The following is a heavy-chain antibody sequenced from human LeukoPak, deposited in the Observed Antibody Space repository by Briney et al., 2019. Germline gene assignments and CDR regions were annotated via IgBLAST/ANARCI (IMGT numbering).Heavy chain of an antibody. Sequence: SETLSLTCTVSGGSISSGSYYWSWIRQPAGKGLEWIGRIYTSGSTNYNPSLKSRVTISVDTSKNQFSLKLSSATAADTAVYYCARGRTIVVVPGLDVWGQGTTVTVSS. J-gene: IGHJ6*02. CDR1: GGSISSGSYY. CDR3: ARGRTIVVVPGLDV. D-gene: IGHD2-2*01. V-gene: IGHV4-61*02. CDR2: IYTSGST.